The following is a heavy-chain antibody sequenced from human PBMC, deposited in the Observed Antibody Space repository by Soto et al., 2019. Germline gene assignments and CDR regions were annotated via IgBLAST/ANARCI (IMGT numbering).Heavy chain of an antibody. CDR1: GYTFTSYG. Sequence: GASVKVSCXASGYTFTSYGISWVRQAPGQGLEWMGWISAYNGNTNYAQKLQGRVTMTTDTSTSTAYMELRSLRSDDTAVYYCARGAVGIVVVPAAMWAFDIWGQGTMVTVSS. V-gene: IGHV1-18*01. CDR3: ARGAVGIVVVPAAMWAFDI. D-gene: IGHD2-2*01. J-gene: IGHJ3*02. CDR2: ISAYNGNT.